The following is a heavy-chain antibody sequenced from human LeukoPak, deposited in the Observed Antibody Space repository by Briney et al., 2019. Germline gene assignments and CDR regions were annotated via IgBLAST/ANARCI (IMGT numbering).Heavy chain of an antibody. CDR3: ARLSYDSSGYYYVDY. Sequence: SQTLSLTCAVSGGSISSGGYSWSWIRQPPGKGLEWIGYIYHSGSTYYNPSLKSRVTISVDRSKNQFSLKLSSVTAADTAVYYCARLSYDSSGYYYVDYWGQGTLVTVSS. V-gene: IGHV4-30-2*02. D-gene: IGHD3-22*01. J-gene: IGHJ4*02. CDR2: IYHSGST. CDR1: GGSISSGGYS.